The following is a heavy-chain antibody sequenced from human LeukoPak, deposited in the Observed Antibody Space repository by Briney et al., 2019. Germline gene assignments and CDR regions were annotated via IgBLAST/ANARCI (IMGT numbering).Heavy chain of an antibody. D-gene: IGHD3-9*01. CDR2: ISYDGSHT. CDR3: ARDHDILTGYYPDY. J-gene: IGHJ4*02. V-gene: IGHV3-30*04. CDR1: GFTFSSYA. Sequence: GGSLRLSCAASGFTFSSYAMHWVRQAPGKGLEWVAVISYDGSHTYYADSVKGRFTISRDNSKNTLYLQMNSLRTEDTAVYYCARDHDILTGYYPDYWGQGALVTVSS.